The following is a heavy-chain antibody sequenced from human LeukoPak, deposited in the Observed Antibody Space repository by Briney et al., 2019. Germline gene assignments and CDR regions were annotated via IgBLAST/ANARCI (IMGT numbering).Heavy chain of an antibody. CDR1: GGSFSGYY. CDR3: ASGHDYGDYGG. V-gene: IGHV4-34*01. D-gene: IGHD4-17*01. Sequence: SETLSLTCAVYGGSFSGYYWSWIRKPPGKGLEWIGEINHSGSTNYNPSLKSRVTISVDTSKNQFSLKLSSVTAADTAVYYCASGHDYGDYGGWGQGTLVTVSS. J-gene: IGHJ4*02. CDR2: INHSGST.